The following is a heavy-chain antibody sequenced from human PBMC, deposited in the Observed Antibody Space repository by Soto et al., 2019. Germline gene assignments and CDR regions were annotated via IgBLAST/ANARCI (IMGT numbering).Heavy chain of an antibody. CDR1: GYTFTSYA. CDR2: IDAGNGNT. V-gene: IGHV1-3*01. CDR3: ARDCSGVTCSYPRYDY. J-gene: IGHJ4*02. D-gene: IGHD2-15*01. Sequence: ASVKVSCKASGYTFTSYAIHWVRQAPGQRLEWVGRIDAGNGNTRYSEKFQGRVTVTSDTSATTAYMELSSLISEDTAVYYCARDCSGVTCSYPRYDYWGQGTLVTVSS.